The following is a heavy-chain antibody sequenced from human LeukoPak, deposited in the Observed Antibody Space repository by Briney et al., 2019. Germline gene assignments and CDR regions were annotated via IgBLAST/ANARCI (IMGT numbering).Heavy chain of an antibody. CDR3: ARESERAPDFGINYYYYMDV. D-gene: IGHD3-3*01. CDR2: IIPIFGTA. V-gene: IGHV1-69*13. J-gene: IGHJ6*03. Sequence: SVKVSCKASGGTFSSYAISWVRQAPGQGLEWMGGIIPIFGTANYAQKFQGRVTITADESTSTAYMELSSLRSEDTAVYFCARESERAPDFGINYYYYMDVWGEGTTVTVSS. CDR1: GGTFSSYA.